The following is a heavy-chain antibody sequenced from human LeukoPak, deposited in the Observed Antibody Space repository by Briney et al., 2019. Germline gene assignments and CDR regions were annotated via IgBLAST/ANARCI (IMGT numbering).Heavy chain of an antibody. Sequence: PGGSLRLSCVVSGFTYSRYWMTWFRQAPGKGLEWVANIKQDGSQKNYVDSVKGRFTISRDNAKKSLYLQMNSLRGEGTAVYFCARGGTYDIWGQGTRVTVSS. CDR1: GFTYSRYW. CDR2: IKQDGSQK. CDR3: ARGGTYDI. V-gene: IGHV3-7*01. J-gene: IGHJ3*02.